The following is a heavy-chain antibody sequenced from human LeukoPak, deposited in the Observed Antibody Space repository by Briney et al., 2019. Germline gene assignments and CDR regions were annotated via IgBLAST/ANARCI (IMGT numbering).Heavy chain of an antibody. CDR1: GYSFTSYW. V-gene: IGHV5-51*01. D-gene: IGHD2-2*02. CDR2: IYPSDSDT. J-gene: IGHJ4*02. CDR3: ARRGYCSSTSCYNLDY. Sequence: GESLKISCKGSGYSFTSYWIGWVRQMPGKGLEWMGIIYPSDSDTRYSPSFQRQVTISASKSISTAYLQWSSLKASATAMYYCARRGYCSSTSCYNLDYWGQGTLVTVSS.